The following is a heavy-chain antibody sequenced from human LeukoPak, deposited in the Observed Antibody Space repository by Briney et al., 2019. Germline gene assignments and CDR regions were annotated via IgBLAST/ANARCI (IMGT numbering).Heavy chain of an antibody. D-gene: IGHD1-26*01. J-gene: IGHJ4*02. Sequence: GGSLRLSCVVSGFTVSSNYMSWVRQAPGKGLEWVSVIYSGGSTYYADSVKGRFTISRDNSKNTVYLQMNSLRAEDTAVYYCARENSGSPTLGLDDWGQGTPVTVSS. CDR2: IYSGGST. CDR1: GFTVSSNY. CDR3: ARENSGSPTLGLDD. V-gene: IGHV3-53*01.